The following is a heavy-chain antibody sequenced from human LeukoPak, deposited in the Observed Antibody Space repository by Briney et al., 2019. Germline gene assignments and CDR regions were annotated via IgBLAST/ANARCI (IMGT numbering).Heavy chain of an antibody. Sequence: ASVKVSCKVSGYTLTELSMHRVRQAPGKGLEWMGGFDPEDGETIYAQKFQGRVTMTEDTSTDTAYMELSSLRSEDTAVYYCATEVREMEIYYYYYMDVWGKGTTVTVSS. D-gene: IGHD5-24*01. CDR3: ATEVREMEIYYYYYMDV. J-gene: IGHJ6*03. V-gene: IGHV1-24*01. CDR2: FDPEDGET. CDR1: GYTLTELS.